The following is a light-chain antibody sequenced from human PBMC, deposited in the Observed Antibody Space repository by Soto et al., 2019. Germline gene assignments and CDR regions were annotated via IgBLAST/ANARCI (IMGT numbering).Light chain of an antibody. J-gene: IGKJ1*01. V-gene: IGKV1-5*01. CDR1: QRISGR. CDR2: DAS. Sequence: DIQMTQSPSTLSASVGDRVTITCRASQRISGRLAWYQQKPGKAPKLLIYDASSLESGVPSRFSGSGSGTEFTLTISSLQPDDFATYYCQQYNSYSPGFGQGTKVDIK. CDR3: QQYNSYSPG.